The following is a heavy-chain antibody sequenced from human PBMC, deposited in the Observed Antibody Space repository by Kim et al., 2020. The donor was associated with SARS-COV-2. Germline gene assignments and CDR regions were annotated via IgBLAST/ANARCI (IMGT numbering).Heavy chain of an antibody. CDR3: AKGHLTGLSL. Sequence: GGSLRLSCAASGFTFTSYAMSWVRQAPGKGLEWGSGISDSGGSTYYADSVKGHFTISRDNSKNTVYLQMNSLRAGDTAVYYCAKGHLTGLSLWGQGTLVTVSS. CDR1: GFTFTSYA. CDR2: ISDSGGST. V-gene: IGHV3-23*01. J-gene: IGHJ4*02. D-gene: IGHD3-9*01.